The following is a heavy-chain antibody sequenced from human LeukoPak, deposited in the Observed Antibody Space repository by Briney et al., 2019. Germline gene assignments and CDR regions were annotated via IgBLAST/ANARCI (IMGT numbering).Heavy chain of an antibody. V-gene: IGHV3-23*01. Sequence: GGSLRLSCAASGFTSSSYAMSYFGRAAGKGREGVAAISGSGGSTYYADSVQGRFTIARDNPKNTLYLQMHSLRAEDTAVYYCAKSWAAHDYWGQGTVVTVSS. J-gene: IGHJ4*02. CDR3: AKSWAAHDY. CDR2: ISGSGGST. D-gene: IGHD2-15*01. CDR1: GFTSSSYA.